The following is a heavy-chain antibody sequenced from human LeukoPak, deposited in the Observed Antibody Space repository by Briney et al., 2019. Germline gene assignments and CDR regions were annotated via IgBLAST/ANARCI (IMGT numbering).Heavy chain of an antibody. D-gene: IGHD2-2*01. Sequence: SVKVSCKASGGTFSSYAISWVRQAPGQGLEWMGRIIPIFGIANHAQKFQGRVAITADKSTSTAYMELSSLRSEDTAVYYCARDSYCSSTSCTDYWGQGTLVTVSS. CDR1: GGTFSSYA. V-gene: IGHV1-69*04. CDR2: IIPIFGIA. J-gene: IGHJ4*02. CDR3: ARDSYCSSTSCTDY.